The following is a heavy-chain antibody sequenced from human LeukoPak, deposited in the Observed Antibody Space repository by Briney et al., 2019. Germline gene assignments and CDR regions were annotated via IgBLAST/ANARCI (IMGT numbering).Heavy chain of an antibody. V-gene: IGHV3-7*01. CDR3: ARIGYSSSCLDY. CDR1: GFPFSNYW. CDR2: IKQDGSVK. J-gene: IGHJ4*02. D-gene: IGHD6-19*01. Sequence: GGSLRLFCGACGFPFSNYWMSWVRQAPGKGRECVANIKQDGSVKYYVDSVRGRFTISRDNAKNSVYLQMNSLRAEDTAVYYCARIGYSSSCLDYWGQGTLVTVSS.